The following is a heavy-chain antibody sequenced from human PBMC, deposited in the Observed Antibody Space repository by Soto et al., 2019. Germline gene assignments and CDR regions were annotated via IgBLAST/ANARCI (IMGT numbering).Heavy chain of an antibody. V-gene: IGHV4-59*12. CDR2: IYYTGTT. CDR3: ARDKITGLFDY. CDR1: GGSISSYY. J-gene: IGHJ4*02. Sequence: PSETLSLTCTVSGGSISSYYWSWIRQPPGKGLEWIGYIYYTGTTNYNPSLKSRVNISVDTSKNQFSLKLSSVTAADTAVYYCARDKITGLFDYWGQGTLVTVSS. D-gene: IGHD2-8*02.